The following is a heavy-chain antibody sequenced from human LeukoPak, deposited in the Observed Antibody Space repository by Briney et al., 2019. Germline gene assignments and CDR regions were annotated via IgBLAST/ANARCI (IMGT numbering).Heavy chain of an antibody. CDR2: IYPGDSDT. D-gene: IGHD6-13*01. V-gene: IGHV5-51*01. CDR3: ARRSASSAGPHYYYYMDV. J-gene: IGHJ6*03. CDR1: GYSFTSYW. Sequence: LGESLKISCKGSGYSFTSYWIGWVRQMPGKGLEWMGIIYPGDSDTRYSPSFQGQVTISADKSISTAYLQWSSLKASDTAMYYCARRSASSAGPHYYYYMDVWGKGTTVTVSS.